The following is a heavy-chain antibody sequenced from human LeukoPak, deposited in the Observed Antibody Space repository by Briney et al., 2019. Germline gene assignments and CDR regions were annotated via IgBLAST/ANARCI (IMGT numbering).Heavy chain of an antibody. CDR1: GYTFTSYA. Sequence: ASVKVSCKASGYTFTSYAMNWVRQAPGQGLEWMGWINTNTGNPTYAQGFTGRFVFSLDTSVSTAYLQISSLKAEDTAVYYCARDYCSGGSCYSGYWGQGTLVTVSS. D-gene: IGHD2-15*01. CDR2: INTNTGNP. J-gene: IGHJ4*02. CDR3: ARDYCSGGSCYSGY. V-gene: IGHV7-4-1*02.